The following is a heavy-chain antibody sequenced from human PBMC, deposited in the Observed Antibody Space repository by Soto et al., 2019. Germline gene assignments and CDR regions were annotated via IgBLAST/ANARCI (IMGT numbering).Heavy chain of an antibody. V-gene: IGHV3-23*01. Sequence: GGSLRLSCAASGFTFSSYAMSWVRQAPGKGLEWVSAISGSGGSTYYADSVKGRFTISRDNSKNTLYLQMNSLRAEDTAVYYCAKTSGSPYYYYYMDVWGKGTTVTVSS. CDR2: ISGSGGST. CDR3: AKTSGSPYYYYYMDV. CDR1: GFTFSSYA. J-gene: IGHJ6*03. D-gene: IGHD1-26*01.